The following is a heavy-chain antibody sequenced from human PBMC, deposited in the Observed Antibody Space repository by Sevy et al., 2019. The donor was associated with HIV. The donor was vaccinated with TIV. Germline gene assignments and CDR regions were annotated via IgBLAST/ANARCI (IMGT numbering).Heavy chain of an antibody. J-gene: IGHJ4*01. D-gene: IGHD1-26*01. CDR2: LSYDGSNK. V-gene: IGHV3-30-3*01. CDR1: GFIFSSHA. Sequence: GGYLRLSCAASGFIFSSHAMHWVRQAPGKGLEWVAFLSYDGSNKYYADSVKGRFTISRDNSKNTLYLQMNSLRAEDTAVYYCAKDYSESYIPAYWGQGTLVTVSS. CDR3: AKDYSESYIPAY.